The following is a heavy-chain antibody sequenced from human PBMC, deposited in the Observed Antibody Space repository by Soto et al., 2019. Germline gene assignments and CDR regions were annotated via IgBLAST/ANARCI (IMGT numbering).Heavy chain of an antibody. CDR2: IYYSGST. CDR3: ARHTPAISISDH. CDR1: GGSISSSSYY. V-gene: IGHV4-39*01. D-gene: IGHD2-15*01. Sequence: QLQLQESGPGLVKPSETLSLTCTVSGGSISSSSYYWGWIRQPPGKGLEWIGSIYYSGSTYYNPSIKVRINISVDASKNQYSLKLSPVTAADRAVYYCARHTPAISISDHWGQGTLVTVSS. J-gene: IGHJ4*02.